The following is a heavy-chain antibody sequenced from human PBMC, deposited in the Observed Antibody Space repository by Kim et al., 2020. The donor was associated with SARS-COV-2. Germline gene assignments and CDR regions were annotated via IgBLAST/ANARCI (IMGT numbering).Heavy chain of an antibody. D-gene: IGHD6-19*01. V-gene: IGHV7-4-1*02. CDR1: GYTFTSYA. CDR3: ARDPPSQWLVSYYYGMDV. Sequence: ASVKVSCKASGYTFTSYAMNWVRQAPGQGLEWMGWINTNTGNPTYAQGFTGRFVFSLDTSVSTAYLQISSLKAEDTAVYYCARDPPSQWLVSYYYGMDVWGQGTTVTVSS. CDR2: INTNTGNP. J-gene: IGHJ6*02.